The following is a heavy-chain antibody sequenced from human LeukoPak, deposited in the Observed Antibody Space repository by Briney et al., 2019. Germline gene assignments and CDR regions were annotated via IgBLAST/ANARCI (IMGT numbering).Heavy chain of an antibody. CDR1: GFTFSSYA. Sequence: GSLRLSCAASGFTFSSYAMSWVRQAPGKGLEWVSAISGSGGSTYYADSVKGRFTISRDNSKNTLYLQMNSLRAEDTAVYYCASHHYYDSSGLDDYFDYWGQGTLVTVSS. J-gene: IGHJ4*02. V-gene: IGHV3-23*01. D-gene: IGHD3-22*01. CDR2: ISGSGGST. CDR3: ASHHYYDSSGLDDYFDY.